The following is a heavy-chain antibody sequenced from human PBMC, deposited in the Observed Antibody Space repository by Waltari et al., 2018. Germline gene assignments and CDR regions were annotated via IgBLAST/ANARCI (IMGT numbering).Heavy chain of an antibody. D-gene: IGHD1-26*01. J-gene: IGHJ4*02. V-gene: IGHV3-53*01. CDR3: ATGRYRFFDY. CDR1: GFTFSSNF. Sequence: EVQLVESGVDSIQPGGSLRVSVGAPGFTFSSNFMSWVRQATGKGLEWVSINYNDGTTYYGDSVKGRFTIYRDNSKSTMYLQMNTLRTEDTAVYYCATGRYRFFDYWGQGTLVTVSS. CDR2: NYNDGTT.